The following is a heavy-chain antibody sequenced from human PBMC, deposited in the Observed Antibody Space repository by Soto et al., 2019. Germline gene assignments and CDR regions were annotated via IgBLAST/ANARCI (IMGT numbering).Heavy chain of an antibody. CDR3: ARLRRDGSGFPDL. CDR1: GGSISRPGYY. Sequence: QMQLQESGPGLVKPSQTLSLICSVSGGSISRPGYYWAWIRQHPARGLEWIGSISYSGNSNHNPSLQSRLILSVDTSQNYFSLRLNSVTAADTAVYYCARLRRDGSGFPDLWGQGARVTVSS. V-gene: IGHV4-31*03. J-gene: IGHJ5*02. CDR2: ISYSGNS. D-gene: IGHD3-22*01.